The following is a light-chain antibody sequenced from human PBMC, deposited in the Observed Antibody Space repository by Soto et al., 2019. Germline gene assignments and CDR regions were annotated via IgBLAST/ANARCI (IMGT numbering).Light chain of an antibody. V-gene: IGKV1-5*01. Sequence: DLQMTQSHSTLSAYIGDRVTITCRASQSISSWLAWYQQEPGKAPKLLIYDASSLRSGVPPRFRGSGSRTEFIPTISSPQPDDVATYCCQHYNPYSSVTFGQGTRLEIK. J-gene: IGKJ5*01. CDR1: QSISSW. CDR2: DAS. CDR3: QHYNPYSSVT.